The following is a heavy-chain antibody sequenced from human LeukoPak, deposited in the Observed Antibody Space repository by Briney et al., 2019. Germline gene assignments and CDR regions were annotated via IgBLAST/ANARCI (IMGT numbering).Heavy chain of an antibody. D-gene: IGHD6-19*01. CDR1: GGSISGSSFS. J-gene: IGHJ3*02. CDR2: IYYSGNT. V-gene: IGHV4-39*01. CDR3: ARHLGSGWDNTFDM. Sequence: PSETLSLTCTVSGGSISGSSFSWDWVRQPPGKGLEWIGSIYYSGNTYYNPSLKSRVAISIDTSKNQFSLRLSSVTAADTAVYYCARHLGSGWDNTFDMWGQGTLATVSS.